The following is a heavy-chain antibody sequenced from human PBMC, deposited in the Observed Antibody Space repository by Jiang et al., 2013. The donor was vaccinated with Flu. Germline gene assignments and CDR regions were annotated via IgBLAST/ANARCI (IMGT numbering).Heavy chain of an antibody. D-gene: IGHD2-15*01. Sequence: GGGAYYADSLKGRFTISRDNSKRTLYLQMNSLRAEDTALYYCASLYCGAANCYSGTSFGYWGQGTLVAVSS. J-gene: IGHJ4*02. CDR3: ASLYCGAANCYSGTSFGY. CDR2: GGGA. V-gene: IGHV3-23*01.